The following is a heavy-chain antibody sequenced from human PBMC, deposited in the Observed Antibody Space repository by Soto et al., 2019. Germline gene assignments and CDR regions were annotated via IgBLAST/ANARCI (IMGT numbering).Heavy chain of an antibody. CDR1: GGSISSGDYY. CDR3: ASRHSSPYFDY. J-gene: IGHJ4*02. Sequence: QVQLQESGPGLVKPSQTLSLTCTVSGGSISSGDYYWSWIRQPPGKGLEWIGSIYYSGSTYYNPSLKSRVTITVDTSMNQFSLKLNSVTAADTAVYYCASRHSSPYFDYWGQGTLVTVSS. D-gene: IGHD6-13*01. V-gene: IGHV4-30-4*01. CDR2: IYYSGST.